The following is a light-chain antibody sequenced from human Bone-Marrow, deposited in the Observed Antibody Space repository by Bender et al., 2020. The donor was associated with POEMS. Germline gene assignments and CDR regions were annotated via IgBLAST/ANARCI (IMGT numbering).Light chain of an antibody. Sequence: QSVVTQPPSLSEAPRQRVTISCSGSSSNIGNHGVNWYQQLPGEAPKLLIYYDDLLTPGVSDRFSASKSGTSASLAVSELQSEDEALYYCSAWDDSQSGWVVGGGSKRTDL. CDR1: SSNIGNHG. CDR3: SAWDDSQSGWV. CDR2: YDD. V-gene: IGLV1-36*01. J-gene: IGLJ3*02.